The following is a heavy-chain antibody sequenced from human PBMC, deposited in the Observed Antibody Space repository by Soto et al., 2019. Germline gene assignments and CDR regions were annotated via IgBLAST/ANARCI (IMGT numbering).Heavy chain of an antibody. Sequence: EVQLVGSGGGLVQPGGSLRLSCAASGFTVSSNYMSWVRQAPGKGLEWVSVAYSGGSTYYAGSVKGRFTISRDSSKNTMYLQMTALRAEDTAVYYCAGGRYSSSWYDSWGQGTLVTVSS. CDR3: AGGRYSSSWYDS. J-gene: IGHJ5*01. CDR2: AYSGGST. V-gene: IGHV3-66*01. D-gene: IGHD6-13*01. CDR1: GFTVSSNY.